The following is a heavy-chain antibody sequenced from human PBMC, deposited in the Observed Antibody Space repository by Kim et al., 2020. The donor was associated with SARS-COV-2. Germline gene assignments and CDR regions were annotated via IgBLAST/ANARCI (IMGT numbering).Heavy chain of an antibody. CDR1: GGSFSGYY. Sequence: SETLSLTCAVYGGSFSGYYWSWIRQPPGKGLEWIGEINHSGSTNYNPSLKSRVTISVDTSKNQFSLKLSSVTAADTAVYYCARGWGDYYGSVSYHADAFDIWGQGTMVTVSS. J-gene: IGHJ3*02. V-gene: IGHV4-34*01. CDR3: ARGWGDYYGSVSYHADAFDI. D-gene: IGHD3-10*01. CDR2: INHSGST.